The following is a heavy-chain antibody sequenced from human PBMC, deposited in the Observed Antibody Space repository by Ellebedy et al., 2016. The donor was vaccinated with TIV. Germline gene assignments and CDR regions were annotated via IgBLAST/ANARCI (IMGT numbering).Heavy chain of an antibody. V-gene: IGHV6-1*01. CDR1: GDSVSSYSAA. D-gene: IGHD6-19*01. Sequence: SQTLSLTXVISGDSVSSYSAAWNWIRQSPSRGLEWLGRTYYRSQWYNDYAVSVKSRITINADTSKTKFSLQLNSVTPEDTAVYYCARENTAVAGYDAFDIWGQGTMVTVSS. J-gene: IGHJ3*02. CDR3: ARENTAVAGYDAFDI. CDR2: TYYRSQWYN.